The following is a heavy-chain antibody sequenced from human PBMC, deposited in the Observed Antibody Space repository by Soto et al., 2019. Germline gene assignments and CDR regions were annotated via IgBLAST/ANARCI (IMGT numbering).Heavy chain of an antibody. V-gene: IGHV3-30-3*01. CDR1: GFTFKEYA. CDR3: ARDSRPTGYSSDYFDH. J-gene: IGHJ4*02. Sequence: QVQLVESGGGVVQPGGSLRLSCTASGFTFKEYAMHWVRQAPGKGLEWVAVMSYDGNDKSYADSVKGRFTISRDNSKNTLELQMNSLRPEDTGMFYCARDSRPTGYSSDYFDHWGQGTLVTVSS. D-gene: IGHD5-18*01. CDR2: MSYDGNDK.